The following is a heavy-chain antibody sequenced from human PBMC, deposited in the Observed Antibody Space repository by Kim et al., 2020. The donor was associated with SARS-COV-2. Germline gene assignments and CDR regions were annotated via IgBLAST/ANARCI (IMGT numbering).Heavy chain of an antibody. V-gene: IGHV3-30*02. D-gene: IGHD4-17*01. J-gene: IGHJ4*02. CDR3: AKDIATDYGDYGDDFDY. Sequence: VKGRFTISRDNSKNTLYLQMNSLRAEDTAVYYCAKDIATDYGDYGDDFDYWGQGTLVTVSS.